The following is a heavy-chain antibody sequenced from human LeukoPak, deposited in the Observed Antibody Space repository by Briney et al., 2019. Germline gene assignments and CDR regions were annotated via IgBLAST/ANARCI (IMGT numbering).Heavy chain of an antibody. J-gene: IGHJ6*02. D-gene: IGHD5-12*01. Sequence: ETLSLTCAVYGGSFSGYYWSWIRQPPGKGLEWVSAISGSGGSTYYADSVKGRFTISRDNSKNTLYLQMNSLRAEDTAVYYCAKDFTNQPGYSGYYGMDVWGQGTTVTVSS. CDR1: GGSFSGYY. V-gene: IGHV3-23*01. CDR3: AKDFTNQPGYSGYYGMDV. CDR2: ISGSGGST.